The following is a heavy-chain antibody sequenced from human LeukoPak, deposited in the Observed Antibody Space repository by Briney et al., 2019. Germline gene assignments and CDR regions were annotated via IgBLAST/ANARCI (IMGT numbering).Heavy chain of an antibody. Sequence: SVKVSCKASGYTFTSYYMHWVRQVPGQGLEWMGGIIPIFGTASYAQKFQGRVTMTADESTTTAYMELRSLRSEDTAVYYCASSSGRIEYFQHWGQGTLVTVSS. CDR1: GYTFTSYY. J-gene: IGHJ1*01. CDR3: ASSSGRIEYFQH. D-gene: IGHD3-22*01. V-gene: IGHV1-69*13. CDR2: IIPIFGTA.